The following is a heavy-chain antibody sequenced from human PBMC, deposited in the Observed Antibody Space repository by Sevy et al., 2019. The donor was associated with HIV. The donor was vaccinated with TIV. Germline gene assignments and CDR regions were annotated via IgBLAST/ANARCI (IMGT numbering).Heavy chain of an antibody. CDR2: INPSGGST. J-gene: IGHJ3*02. CDR1: GYTFTSYY. D-gene: IGHD6-19*01. Sequence: ASVKVSCKASGYTFTSYYMHWVRQAPGQGLEWMGIINPSGGSTSYAQKFQGRVTMTRDTSTSTVYMELSSLRSEDTAVYYCARGALIAVAGPSAFDIWGQWTMVTISS. CDR3: ARGALIAVAGPSAFDI. V-gene: IGHV1-46*01.